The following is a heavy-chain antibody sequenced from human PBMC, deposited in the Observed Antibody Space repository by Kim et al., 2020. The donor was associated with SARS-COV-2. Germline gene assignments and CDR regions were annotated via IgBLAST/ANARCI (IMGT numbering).Heavy chain of an antibody. CDR3: VRHPSSGWYQFDF. CDR1: GFIFGAYW. CDR2: INGDGSKT. V-gene: IGHV3-74*01. Sequence: GGSLRLSCAASGFIFGAYWLHWVRQVPGKGLVWVSRINGDGSKTDYADSVKGRFTISRDNTRNTLFLQMHSLRADDTAGYYCVRHPSSGWYQFDFWGRGT. D-gene: IGHD6-19*01. J-gene: IGHJ4*02.